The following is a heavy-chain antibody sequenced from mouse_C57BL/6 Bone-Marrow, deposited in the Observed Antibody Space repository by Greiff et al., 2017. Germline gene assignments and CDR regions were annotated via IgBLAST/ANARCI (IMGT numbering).Heavy chain of an antibody. J-gene: IGHJ4*01. D-gene: IGHD2-2*01. CDR2: IDPENGDT. V-gene: IGHV14-4*01. CDR3: TTDGYRYAMDY. CDR1: GFNFKDDY. Sequence: EVQLQQSGAELVRPGASVKLSCTASGFNFKDDYMHWVKQRPEQGLEWIGWIDPENGDTEYASKFQGKATITADTSSNTAYLQLSSLTSEDTAVYYCTTDGYRYAMDYWGQGTSVTVSS.